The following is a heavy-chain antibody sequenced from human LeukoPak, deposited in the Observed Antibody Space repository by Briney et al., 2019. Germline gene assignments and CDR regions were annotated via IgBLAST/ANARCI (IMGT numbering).Heavy chain of an antibody. Sequence: GGSLRLSCAASGFTYSTYEMNWVRQAPGKGLEWASYISNTGSTTYYADSVKGRFTISRDNSKNTLYLQMNSLRAEDTAVYYCAYIVLGYCRAGSCFDYWGQGTLVTVSS. CDR2: ISNTGSTT. CDR1: GFTYSTYE. J-gene: IGHJ4*02. V-gene: IGHV3-48*03. D-gene: IGHD2-15*01. CDR3: AYIVLGYCRAGSCFDY.